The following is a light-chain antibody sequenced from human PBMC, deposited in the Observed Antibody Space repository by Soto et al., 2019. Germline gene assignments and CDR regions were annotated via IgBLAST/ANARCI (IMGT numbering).Light chain of an antibody. J-gene: IGKJ2*01. CDR2: GAS. Sequence: EMVLTQSPATLSVSPGERVTLPCRASQSASREMAWYQQRPGQAPRLLIYGASTRATGVPARFSGSGSGTEFTLTISSLQPEDSAVYSCQVRFTFGQGTKLDIK. CDR1: QSASRE. V-gene: IGKV3-15*01. CDR3: QVRFT.